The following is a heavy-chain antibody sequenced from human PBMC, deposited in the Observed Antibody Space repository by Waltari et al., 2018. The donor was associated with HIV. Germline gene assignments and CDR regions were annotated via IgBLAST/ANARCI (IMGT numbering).Heavy chain of an antibody. CDR2: IIPMYGTP. V-gene: IGHV1-69*01. CDR1: DGPFSLA. CDR3: ARLGGESGDHKNYYYYGMDV. J-gene: IGHJ6*02. D-gene: IGHD2-21*02. Sequence: QVPLVQSGAEVTKPGSSVTVSCTVPDGPFSLAIRRGHQAPGQGLEWMGLIIPMYGTPTYAQKFQGRVTITADENTRTAYMELRGLRSEDTAVYYCARLGGESGDHKNYYYYGMDVWGQGATVTVS.